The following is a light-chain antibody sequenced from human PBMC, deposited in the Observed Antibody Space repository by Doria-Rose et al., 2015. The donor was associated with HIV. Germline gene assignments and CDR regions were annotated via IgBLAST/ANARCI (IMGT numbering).Light chain of an antibody. J-gene: IGKJ1*01. V-gene: IGKV3-20*01. CDR2: DGS. CDR3: HQYGTSWT. CDR1: QRFSSTY. Sequence: EIVLTQSPGTLSSSPGARATLSCRASQRFSSTYLAWYQQKPGQAPSLLIYDGSTRATGIPDRFSASGSGTDFPLTINRLEPEDFALYYCHQYGTSWTFGQGTKVEI.